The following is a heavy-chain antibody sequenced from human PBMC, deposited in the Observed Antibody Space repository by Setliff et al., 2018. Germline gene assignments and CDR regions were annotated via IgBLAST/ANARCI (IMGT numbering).Heavy chain of an antibody. Sequence: LSLTCTVSGGSISPYFWSWVRQPPGKGLEWIGYIYHNGNTNFNPSLKTRVTMSVDTSKNQFALNLKPVTAADTAVYYCVRDRTAYSYGLDVWGQGTTVTVSS. CDR1: GGSISPYF. V-gene: IGHV4-59*01. CDR2: IYHNGNT. CDR3: VRDRTAYSYGLDV. D-gene: IGHD5-18*01. J-gene: IGHJ6*02.